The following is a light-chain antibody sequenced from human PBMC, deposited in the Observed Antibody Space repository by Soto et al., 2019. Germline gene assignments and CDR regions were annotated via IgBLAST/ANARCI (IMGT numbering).Light chain of an antibody. CDR2: QAS. CDR1: QSTSSY. CDR3: QQYSSHST. J-gene: IGKJ1*01. V-gene: IGKV1-5*03. Sequence: DIQMTQSPSTLSASVGDRVTIACRASQSTSSYLAWYQQKPGKAPKXLIYQASSLEKGVPSRFSGSGSGTEFSLTISSLQPDDFATYYCQQYSSHSTFGQGTKVDIK.